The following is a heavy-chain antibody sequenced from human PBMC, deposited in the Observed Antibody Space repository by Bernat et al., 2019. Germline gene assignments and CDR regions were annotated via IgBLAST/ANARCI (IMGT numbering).Heavy chain of an antibody. V-gene: IGHV3-53*05. CDR2: IYSGGST. J-gene: IGHJ4*02. D-gene: IGHD3-16*01. CDR3: AREQGGY. CDR1: GFTVSRNY. Sequence: EVQLVETGGGLIQPGGSLRLSCAVSGFTVSRNYMSWVRQAPGKGLEWVSVIYSGGSTYYGDSVKGRFTISRDNSNNTVYLQMNSLRAEDTAVYYCAREQGGYWGQGTLVTVSS.